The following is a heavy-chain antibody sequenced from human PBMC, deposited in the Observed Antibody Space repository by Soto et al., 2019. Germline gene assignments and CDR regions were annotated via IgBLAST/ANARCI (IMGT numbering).Heavy chain of an antibody. V-gene: IGHV3-23*01. J-gene: IGHJ4*02. D-gene: IGHD6-6*01. CDR1: GFTFSIYA. CDR3: AKPILRSIAAPPPPRY. Sequence: PGGSRSLSGAASGFTFSIYAMGWVRQAPGKGLEWVSAISGSGGSTYYADSVKGRFTISRENSKNTLYLQMNSLRAEDTAVYYCAKPILRSIAAPPPPRYWGQGTLVTVSS. CDR2: ISGSGGST.